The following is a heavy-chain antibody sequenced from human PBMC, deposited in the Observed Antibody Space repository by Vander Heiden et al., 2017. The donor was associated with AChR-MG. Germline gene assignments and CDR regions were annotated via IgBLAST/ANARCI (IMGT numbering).Heavy chain of an antibody. V-gene: IGHV4-30-4*01. Sequence: QVQLQESGPGLVKPSQTLSLTCTVSGASISSGDYYWSWIRQPPGKGLEWIGCIYSSGSTYYNPYLKSRLTISADTSKNQFSLKLSSVTAADPAVYYCARGDAFDIWGQGTMVTVSS. CDR3: ARGDAFDI. CDR2: IYSSGST. CDR1: GASISSGDYY. J-gene: IGHJ3*02.